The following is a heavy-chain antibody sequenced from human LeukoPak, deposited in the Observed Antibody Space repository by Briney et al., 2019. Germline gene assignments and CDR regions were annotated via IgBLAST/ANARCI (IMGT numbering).Heavy chain of an antibody. Sequence: VASVKVSCKASGYTFSSSYIHWVRQAPGQGLEWMGIINPSGGGTSYAQKFQGRVTMTRDTSTSTVYMELSSLRSEDTAVYYCSLLWFGGRGDYWGQGTLVTVSS. CDR2: INPSGGGT. V-gene: IGHV1-46*01. J-gene: IGHJ4*02. CDR3: SLLWFGGRGDY. D-gene: IGHD3-10*01. CDR1: GYTFSSSY.